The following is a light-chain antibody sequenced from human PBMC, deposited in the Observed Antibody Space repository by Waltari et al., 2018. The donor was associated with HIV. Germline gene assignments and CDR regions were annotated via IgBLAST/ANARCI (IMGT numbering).Light chain of an antibody. Sequence: DTQMTQSPSSLSASVGDRVTITCRASQSIGSFLNWYHHRPGRGPKLLISAASSLQSGVPSRFSGSVSGTDFTLIISNLQPEDLGACYCLQTYSTPPTFGQGTKLEIK. J-gene: IGKJ2*01. CDR3: LQTYSTPPT. CDR1: QSIGSF. V-gene: IGKV1-39*01. CDR2: AAS.